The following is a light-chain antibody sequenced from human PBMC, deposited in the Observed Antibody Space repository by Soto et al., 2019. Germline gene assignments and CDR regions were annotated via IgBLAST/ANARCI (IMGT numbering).Light chain of an antibody. Sequence: ETVLTQSPATLSLSPGEGATLSCTASQSIGSSLAWFQQKPGQTPTLLIYGASNSANGIPAGFSGGGFGTDFTLTIPGLEADDLAVYYCQQRNNWPLTFGGGTRVEIK. CDR2: GAS. J-gene: IGKJ4*01. CDR3: QQRNNWPLT. CDR1: QSIGSS. V-gene: IGKV3-11*01.